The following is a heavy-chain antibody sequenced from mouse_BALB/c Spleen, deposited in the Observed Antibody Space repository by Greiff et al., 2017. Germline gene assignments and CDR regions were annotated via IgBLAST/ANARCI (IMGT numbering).Heavy chain of an antibody. V-gene: IGHV7-3*02. J-gene: IGHJ2*01. CDR2: IRNKANGYTT. CDR1: GFTFTDYY. CDR3: ARDLDYGKGYFDY. Sequence: EVKLQESGGGLVQPGGSLRLSCATSGFTFTDYYMSWVRQPPGKALEWLGFIRNKANGYTTEYSASVKGRFTISRDNSQSILYLQMNTLRAEDSATYYCARDLDYGKGYFDYWGQGTTLTVSS. D-gene: IGHD2-1*01.